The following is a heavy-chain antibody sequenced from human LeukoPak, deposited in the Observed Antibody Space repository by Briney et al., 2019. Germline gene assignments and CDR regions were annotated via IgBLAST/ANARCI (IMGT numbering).Heavy chain of an antibody. D-gene: IGHD3-22*01. CDR3: ARERITMIVAGRRFDY. CDR2: INHSGST. J-gene: IGHJ4*02. CDR1: GGSFSGYY. Sequence: SETLSLTCAVYGGSFSGYYWSWIRQPPGKGLEWIGEINHSGSTNYNPSLKSRVTISVDTSKNQFSLKLSSVTAADTAVYYCARERITMIVAGRRFDYWGQGTLVTVSS. V-gene: IGHV4-34*01.